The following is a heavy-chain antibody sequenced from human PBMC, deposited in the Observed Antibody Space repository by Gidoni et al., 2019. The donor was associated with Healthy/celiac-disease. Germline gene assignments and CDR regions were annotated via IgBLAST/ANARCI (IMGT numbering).Heavy chain of an antibody. CDR2: ISGSGGST. D-gene: IGHD3-22*01. Sequence: EVQLLESGGGLVQPGGSLRLSCAASGFTFSSYAMSWVRQAPGKGLEWVSAISGSGGSTYYADSVKGRFTISRDNSKNTLYLQMNSLRAEDTAVYYCAKVSYYDSSGYYVLGYWGQGTLVTVSS. CDR1: GFTFSSYA. V-gene: IGHV3-23*01. J-gene: IGHJ4*02. CDR3: AKVSYYDSSGYYVLGY.